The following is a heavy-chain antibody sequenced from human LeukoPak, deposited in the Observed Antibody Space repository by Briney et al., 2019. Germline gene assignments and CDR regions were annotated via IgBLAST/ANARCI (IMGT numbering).Heavy chain of an antibody. Sequence: ASVKVSCKASGYTFTSYDINWVRQATGQGLEWMGWMNPNSGNTGYAQKFQGRVTMTRDTSISTAYMELSSLRSEDTAVYYCARRSLWFGAYFVYWGQGTLVTVSS. CDR3: ARRSLWFGAYFVY. CDR1: GYTFTSYD. CDR2: MNPNSGNT. V-gene: IGHV1-8*01. J-gene: IGHJ4*02. D-gene: IGHD3-10*01.